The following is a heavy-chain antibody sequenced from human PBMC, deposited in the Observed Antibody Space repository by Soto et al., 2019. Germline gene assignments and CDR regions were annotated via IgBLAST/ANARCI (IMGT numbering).Heavy chain of an antibody. CDR2: IKQDGSAK. CDR3: AKDGCTKGVCNRPARGFDY. V-gene: IGHV3-7*01. J-gene: IGHJ4*02. D-gene: IGHD2-8*01. CDR1: GFTFSSYW. Sequence: GGSLRLSCAASGFTFSSYWMTWVRQAPGKGLEWVANIKQDGSAKYYVDSVKGRFTISRDNAKNSLYLQMNSLRAENTAVYYCAKDGCTKGVCNRPARGFDYWGKGTLVTVSS.